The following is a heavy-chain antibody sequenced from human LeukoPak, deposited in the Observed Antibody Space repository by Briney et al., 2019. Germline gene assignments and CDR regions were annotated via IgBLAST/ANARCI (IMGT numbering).Heavy chain of an antibody. CDR1: GFTSNTYA. Sequence: HSGGSLRLSCAASGFTSNTYAMSWVRQAPGKGMEWVSAISGSGNYTYYADSVKGRFTISRDNSKITLYLQMNSLRAEDTALYYCAKVSAINYLDNYFDYWGQGTLVSVSS. V-gene: IGHV3-23*01. CDR2: ISGSGNYT. CDR3: AKVSAINYLDNYFDY. D-gene: IGHD3-10*01. J-gene: IGHJ4*02.